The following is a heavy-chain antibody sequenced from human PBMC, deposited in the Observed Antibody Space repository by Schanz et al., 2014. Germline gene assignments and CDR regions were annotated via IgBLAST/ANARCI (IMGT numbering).Heavy chain of an antibody. D-gene: IGHD6-13*01. Sequence: DVQLLESGGGLVQPGGSLRLSCAASGFTFNSYAMTWVRQAPGKGLEWVSSISHSGGSKYYADSVKGRFTISRDNSENTLYLQMNSLSADDTAVYYCAREQIMAAAGLVDYWGDGTLVTVSS. V-gene: IGHV3-23*01. CDR1: GFTFNSYA. J-gene: IGHJ4*01. CDR2: ISHSGGSK. CDR3: AREQIMAAAGLVDY.